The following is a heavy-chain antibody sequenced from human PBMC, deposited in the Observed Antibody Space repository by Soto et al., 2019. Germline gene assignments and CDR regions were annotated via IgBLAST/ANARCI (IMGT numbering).Heavy chain of an antibody. CDR2: IGNSGTSA. CDR1: EFTFNSYE. Sequence: LRLSCIASEFTFNSYEMTWVRQAPGKGLEWISYIGNSGTSAYYADSVKGRFTISRDNARNSLYLQMNSLRADDTAIYYCARDLKGTYYGLEYWGQGTLVTVSS. J-gene: IGHJ4*02. D-gene: IGHD1-26*01. V-gene: IGHV3-48*03. CDR3: ARDLKGTYYGLEY.